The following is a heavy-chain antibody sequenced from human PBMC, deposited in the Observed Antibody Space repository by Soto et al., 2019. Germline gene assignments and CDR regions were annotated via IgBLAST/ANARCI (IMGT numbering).Heavy chain of an antibody. CDR2: ISGSGGST. Sequence: EVQLLESGGGLVQPGGSLRLSCAASGFTFSSYAMSWVRQAPGKGLEWVSAISGSGGSTYYANSVKGRFTISRDNSKNTLYLQMNSLRAEDTAVYYCAKPRSGWEGYFDYWGQGTLVTVSS. D-gene: IGHD6-19*01. CDR3: AKPRSGWEGYFDY. CDR1: GFTFSSYA. V-gene: IGHV3-23*01. J-gene: IGHJ4*02.